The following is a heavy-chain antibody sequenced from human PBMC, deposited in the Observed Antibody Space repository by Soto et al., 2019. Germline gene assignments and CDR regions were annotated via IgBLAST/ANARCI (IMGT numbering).Heavy chain of an antibody. Sequence: ASVKVSCKASGYTFTSYGISWVRQAPGQGLEWMGWISAYNGNTNYAQKLQGRVTMTTDTSTSTVYMELSSLRSDDTAVYYCAILIRGSPLDYWGQGTLVTVSS. CDR1: GYTFTSYG. V-gene: IGHV1-18*01. J-gene: IGHJ4*02. CDR3: AILIRGSPLDY. CDR2: ISAYNGNT. D-gene: IGHD6-6*01.